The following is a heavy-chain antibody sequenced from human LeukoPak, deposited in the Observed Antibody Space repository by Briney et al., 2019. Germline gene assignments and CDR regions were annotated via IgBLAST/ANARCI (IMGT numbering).Heavy chain of an antibody. CDR2: IYPGDSDT. J-gene: IGHJ3*02. Sequence: GESLKISCKGSGYSFTSYWIGWVRQMPGKGLEWMGIIYPGDSDTRYSPSFQGQVTISADKSISTAYLQWSSLKASDTAMYYCARLDQPVLRYFDWLSKGAFDIWGQGTMVTVSS. D-gene: IGHD3-9*01. CDR3: ARLDQPVLRYFDWLSKGAFDI. CDR1: GYSFTSYW. V-gene: IGHV5-51*01.